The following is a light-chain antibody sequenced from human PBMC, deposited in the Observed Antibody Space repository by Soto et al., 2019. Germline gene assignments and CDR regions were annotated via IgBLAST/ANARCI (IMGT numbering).Light chain of an antibody. J-gene: IGKJ2*01. V-gene: IGKV3-15*01. CDR2: GAS. Sequence: EIVMTQSPATLSVSPGERATLSCRASQSVGSDLAWYQQKRGQAPRLLIYGASTRATGIPGRFRGSGSGTEFTLTITSLQSEDFAVYFCQQYNNWPPDTFGQGTKLEIK. CDR3: QQYNNWPPDT. CDR1: QSVGSD.